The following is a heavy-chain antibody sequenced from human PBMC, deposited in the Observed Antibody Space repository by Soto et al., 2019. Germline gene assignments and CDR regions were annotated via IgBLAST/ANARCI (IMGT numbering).Heavy chain of an antibody. J-gene: IGHJ4*02. CDR1: GGSISSGGYS. Sequence: SETLSLTCAVSGGSISSGGYSWSWIRQPPGKGLEWIGYIYHSGSTYYNPSLKSRATISVDTSKNQFYLKLASVAAADTAIYFCARLQTAVPHYWGQGILVTVSS. V-gene: IGHV4-30-2*03. CDR3: ARLQTAVPHY. D-gene: IGHD6-13*01. CDR2: IYHSGST.